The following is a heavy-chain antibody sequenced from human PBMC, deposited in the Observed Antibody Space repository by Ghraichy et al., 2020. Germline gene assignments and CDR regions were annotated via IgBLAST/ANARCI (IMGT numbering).Heavy chain of an antibody. CDR1: GFTFNSYV. Sequence: GSLRLSCAASGFTFNSYVMGWVRQAPGEGLEWVSAISGSGFTTDYADSVKGRFTMSRDNSKNTLYLQMDSLGAEDTAVYYCARRSANYYGFDYWGQGTLVTVSS. V-gene: IGHV3-23*01. CDR3: ARRSANYYGFDY. CDR2: ISGSGFTT. D-gene: IGHD1-26*01. J-gene: IGHJ4*02.